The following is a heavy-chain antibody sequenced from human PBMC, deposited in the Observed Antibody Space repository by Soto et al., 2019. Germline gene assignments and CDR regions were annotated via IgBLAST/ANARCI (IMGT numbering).Heavy chain of an antibody. CDR3: ARATHGAHWFDP. CDR2: TYYSSKWYN. CDR1: GDSVYSNSAT. D-gene: IGHD2-8*01. V-gene: IGHV6-1*01. Sequence: PSQTLSLTCAISGDSVYSNSATWNCIRQSPSRGLEWLGRTYYSSKWYNEYAESVKSRIAINPDTSKNQFSLHLNSVTPEDTAVYSCARATHGAHWFDPWGQATLVTVSS. J-gene: IGHJ5*02.